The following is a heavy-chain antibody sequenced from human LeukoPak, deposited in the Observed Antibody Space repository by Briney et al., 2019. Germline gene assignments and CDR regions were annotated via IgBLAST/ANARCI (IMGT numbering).Heavy chain of an antibody. Sequence: PGGSLRLSCAASGFTFTRYAIHWVRQPPGEGPECVAVISFDGSKIYYADSVKGRLTISRDDSKNTAYLQMNSLRLEDTAMYYCVKRGGGDHGLDVWGQGTTVTVSS. CDR1: GFTFTRYA. CDR2: ISFDGSKI. D-gene: IGHD2-21*02. CDR3: VKRGGGDHGLDV. J-gene: IGHJ6*02. V-gene: IGHV3-30*18.